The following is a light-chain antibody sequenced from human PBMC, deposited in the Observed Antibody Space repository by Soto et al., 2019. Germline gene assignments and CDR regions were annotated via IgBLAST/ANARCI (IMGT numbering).Light chain of an antibody. CDR2: DAS. Sequence: EIVLTQSPATLSFSPGERATLSCRASQSVSSYLASYQQKPGQAPRLLIYDASNRATGIPARFSGSGSGTDFTLTISRLEPEDFAVYYCHQYGSSPRTFGQGTKVDIK. CDR1: QSVSSY. V-gene: IGKV3-11*01. CDR3: HQYGSSPRT. J-gene: IGKJ1*01.